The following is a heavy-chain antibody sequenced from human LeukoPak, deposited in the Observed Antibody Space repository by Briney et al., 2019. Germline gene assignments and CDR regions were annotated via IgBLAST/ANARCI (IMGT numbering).Heavy chain of an antibody. CDR1: RFTFSSYW. CDR2: IKQDGSEK. J-gene: IGHJ4*01. V-gene: IGHV3-7*01. D-gene: IGHD6-19*01. Sequence: GGSLRLSCAASRFTFSSYWMSWVRQAPGKWRGWVANIKQDGSEKYYVDSVKGRFTISRDNAKNSLYLQMNSLTAEDTAMYYCAIDRFSAVAGTGFDYWGHGTPVTVSS. CDR3: AIDRFSAVAGTGFDY.